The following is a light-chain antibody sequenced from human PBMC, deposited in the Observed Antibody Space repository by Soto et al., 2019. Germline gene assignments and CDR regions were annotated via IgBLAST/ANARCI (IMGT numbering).Light chain of an antibody. J-gene: IGLJ1*01. CDR3: SSYTSSSTDV. V-gene: IGLV2-14*01. CDR2: EGS. Sequence: QSALTQPASVSGSPGQSITISCTGTSSDVGGYNYVSWYQQYPGKAPKLMIYEGSRRPSGVSNRFSGSKSGNTASLTISGLQAEDEADYYCSSYTSSSTDVFGTGTKVTVL. CDR1: SSDVGGYNY.